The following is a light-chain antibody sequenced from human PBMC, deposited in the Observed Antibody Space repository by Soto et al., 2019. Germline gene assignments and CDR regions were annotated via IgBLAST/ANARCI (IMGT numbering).Light chain of an antibody. J-gene: IGKJ5*01. CDR2: GAS. CDR3: QQYDSSIT. CDR1: QSVSSNY. Sequence: EIVLTQSPDTVSLSPGETATLSCRASQSVSSNYLAWYQQKPGQSPRLLIYGASSRATGIPDRFSGSGSGTYFTITSSRLEPEDSALFYCQQYDSSITFGQGTRLEI. V-gene: IGKV3-20*01.